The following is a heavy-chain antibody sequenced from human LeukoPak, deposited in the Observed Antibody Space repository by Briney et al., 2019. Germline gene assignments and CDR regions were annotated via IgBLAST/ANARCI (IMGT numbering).Heavy chain of an antibody. Sequence: ASVKVSCKASGYSFTDNYIQWVRQAPGQGLEWMGRINPNSGATKYAQKFQGRVTMTRDTSISAAHMELSRLTSDDTAVYYCARDSIPRTSGWSEFNYWGQGTLVTVSS. CDR3: ARDSIPRTSGWSEFNY. J-gene: IGHJ4*02. CDR1: GYSFTDNY. CDR2: INPNSGAT. D-gene: IGHD6-19*01. V-gene: IGHV1-2*06.